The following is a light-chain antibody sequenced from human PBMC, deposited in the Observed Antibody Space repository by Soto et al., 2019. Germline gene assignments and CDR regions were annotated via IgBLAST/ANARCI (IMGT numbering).Light chain of an antibody. CDR1: SSNIGSNT. CDR2: SNN. V-gene: IGLV1-44*01. CDR3: SSFAGSINYV. Sequence: QSVLTQPPSASGTPGQRVTISCSGSSSNIGSNTVNWYQQLPGTAPKLLIYSNNQRPSGVPDRFSGSKSGNTASLTVSGLQAEDEADYYCSSFAGSINYVFGTGTKLTVL. J-gene: IGLJ1*01.